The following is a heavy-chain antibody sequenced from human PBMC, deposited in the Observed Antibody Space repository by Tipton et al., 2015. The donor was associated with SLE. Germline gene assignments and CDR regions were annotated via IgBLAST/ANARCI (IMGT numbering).Heavy chain of an antibody. D-gene: IGHD6-19*01. V-gene: IGHV1-69*13. CDR1: GGTFSSYT. Sequence: QLVQSGAEVKKPGASVKVSCKASGGTFSSYTISWVRQAPGQGLEWMGWISADNGNTNYAQKFQGRVTITADESTSRAYMELSSLRAEDTAVYYCARVPDPHTSGWYQYFQHWGQGTLVTVSS. CDR3: ARVPDPHTSGWYQYFQH. J-gene: IGHJ1*01. CDR2: ISADNGNT.